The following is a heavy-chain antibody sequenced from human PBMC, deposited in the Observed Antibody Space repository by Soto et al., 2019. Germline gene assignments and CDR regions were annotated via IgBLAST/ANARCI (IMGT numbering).Heavy chain of an antibody. CDR1: GFTFSNAW. CDR2: ISGSGGST. V-gene: IGHV3-23*01. Sequence: GSLRLSCAASGFTFSNAWMNWVRQAPGKGLEWVSAISGSGGSTYYADSVKGRFTISRDNSKNTLYLQMNSLRAEDTAVYYCAKDRSTYYLVPPFDPWGQGTLVTVSS. CDR3: AKDRSTYYLVPPFDP. D-gene: IGHD3-10*01. J-gene: IGHJ5*02.